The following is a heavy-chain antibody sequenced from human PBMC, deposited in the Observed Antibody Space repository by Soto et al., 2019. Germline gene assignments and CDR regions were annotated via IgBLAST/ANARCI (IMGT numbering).Heavy chain of an antibody. J-gene: IGHJ4*02. Sequence: QVQLQESGPGLVKPSETLSLTCTVSGGSISTYYWSWIRQPPGKGLEWIGWIYYSGSASSNPFLKSRVTISVDTSKNQYSLKLRSVTATDATMYFCARNIYADDDYFDSWGQGTPVTVSS. V-gene: IGHV4-59*08. D-gene: IGHD1-1*01. CDR1: GGSISTYY. CDR2: IYYSGSA. CDR3: ARNIYADDDYFDS.